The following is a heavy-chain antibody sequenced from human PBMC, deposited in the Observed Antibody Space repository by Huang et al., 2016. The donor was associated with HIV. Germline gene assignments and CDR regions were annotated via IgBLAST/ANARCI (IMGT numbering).Heavy chain of an antibody. J-gene: IGHJ4*02. CDR1: GFTFSSYS. CDR2: ISSTGSAK. Sequence: EVHLVESGGGLVQPGGSLRFSCAASGFTFSSYSMNWVRQTPGKGLEWVSYISSTGSAKYYADSVKDLFTISRDNANNSLYLQMNSLRAEDAGVYFCAMGYGPFDFWGQGTLVTVSS. V-gene: IGHV3-48*01. CDR3: AMGYGPFDF. D-gene: IGHD5-18*01.